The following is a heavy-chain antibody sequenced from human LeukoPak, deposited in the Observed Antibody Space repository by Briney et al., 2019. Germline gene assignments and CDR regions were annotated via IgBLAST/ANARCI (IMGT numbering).Heavy chain of an antibody. CDR2: INPNSGGT. J-gene: IGHJ5*02. D-gene: IGHD1-26*01. CDR3: AREVSGSYSSWFDP. V-gene: IGHV1-2*04. Sequence: GASVKVSCTASGYTFTGYYMHWVRQAPGQGLEWMGWINPNSGGTNYAQKFQGWVTVTRDTSISTAYMELSRLRSDDTAVYYCAREVSGSYSSWFDPWGQGTLVTVSS. CDR1: GYTFTGYY.